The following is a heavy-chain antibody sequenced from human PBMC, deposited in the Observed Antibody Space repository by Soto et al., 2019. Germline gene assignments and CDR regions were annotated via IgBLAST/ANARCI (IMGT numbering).Heavy chain of an antibody. CDR2: IIIDRGGN. Sequence: GASVQLSFKTSGIIFSNSAEQWVRQARGHRIKGSKNIIIDRGGNRDSQMLQGKITMTRDMSTNTDYMELSSLRSEDTAIYYCAAELYRGGRSCSFDIWG. CDR1: GIIFSNSA. V-gene: IGHV1-58*01. D-gene: IGHD2-15*01. CDR3: AAELYRGGRSCSFDI. J-gene: IGHJ3*02.